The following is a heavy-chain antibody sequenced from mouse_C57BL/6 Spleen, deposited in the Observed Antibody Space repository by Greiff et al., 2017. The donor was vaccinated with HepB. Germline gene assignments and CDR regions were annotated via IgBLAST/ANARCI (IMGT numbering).Heavy chain of an antibody. D-gene: IGHD1-1*01. V-gene: IGHV2-9-1*01. Sequence: VKLVESGPGLVAPSQSLSITCTVSGFSLTSYAISWVRQPPGKGLEWLGVIWTGGGTNYNSALKSRLSISKDNSKSQVFLKMNSLQTDDTARYYCARNSLYYGSSYDYFDYWGQGTTLTVSS. CDR1: GFSLTSYA. CDR3: ARNSLYYGSSYDYFDY. CDR2: IWTGGGT. J-gene: IGHJ2*01.